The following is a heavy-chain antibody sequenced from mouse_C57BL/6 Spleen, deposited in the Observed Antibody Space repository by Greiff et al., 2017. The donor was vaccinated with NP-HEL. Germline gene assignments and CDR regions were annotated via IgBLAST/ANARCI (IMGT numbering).Heavy chain of an antibody. V-gene: IGHV1-81*01. CDR3: ARFQTGTGFDY. D-gene: IGHD4-1*01. J-gene: IGHJ2*01. Sequence: QVQLKESGAELARPGASVKLSCKASGYTFTSYGISWVKQRTGQGLEWIGEIYPRSGNTYYNEKFKGKATLTADKSSSTAYMELRSLTSEDSAVYFCARFQTGTGFDYWGQGTTLTVSS. CDR1: GYTFTSYG. CDR2: IYPRSGNT.